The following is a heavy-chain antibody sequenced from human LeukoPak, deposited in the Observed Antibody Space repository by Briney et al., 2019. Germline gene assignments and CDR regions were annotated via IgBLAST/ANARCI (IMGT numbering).Heavy chain of an antibody. CDR1: GGSFSGYY. Sequence: SETLSLTCAVYGGSFSGYYWSWIRQPPGKGLEWIGEINHSGSTNYNPSLKSRVTISVDTSKSQFSLKLSSVTAADTAVYYCARAYGSGSYYGGNWFDPWGQGTLVTVSS. V-gene: IGHV4-34*01. CDR2: INHSGST. D-gene: IGHD3-10*01. J-gene: IGHJ5*02. CDR3: ARAYGSGSYYGGNWFDP.